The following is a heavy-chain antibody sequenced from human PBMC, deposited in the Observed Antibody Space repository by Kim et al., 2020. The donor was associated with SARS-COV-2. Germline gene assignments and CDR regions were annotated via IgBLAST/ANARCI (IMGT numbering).Heavy chain of an antibody. CDR3: AREPSTYFDY. Sequence: GGSLRHSCVVSGFTVSNTYMSWVRQAPGKGLEWVSIIYGGGSTYYADSVKGRFTISRDDSKNTVYLQMNSLRAEDTAVYFCAREPSTYFDYWGQGTLFTVSS. CDR2: IYGGGST. V-gene: IGHV3-66*01. CDR1: GFTVSNTY. J-gene: IGHJ4*02.